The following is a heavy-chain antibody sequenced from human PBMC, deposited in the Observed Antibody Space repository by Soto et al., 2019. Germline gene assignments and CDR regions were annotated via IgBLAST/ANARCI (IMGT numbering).Heavy chain of an antibody. J-gene: IGHJ3*02. Sequence: GGSLRLSCAASGFTFSSYAMHWVRQAPGKGLEWVAVISYDGSNKYYADSVKGRFTISRDNSKNTLYLQMNSLRAEDTAVYYCARDPTPNYDYVWGSAGAFDIWGQGTMVTVSS. CDR2: ISYDGSNK. D-gene: IGHD3-16*01. CDR1: GFTFSSYA. V-gene: IGHV3-30-3*01. CDR3: ARDPTPNYDYVWGSAGAFDI.